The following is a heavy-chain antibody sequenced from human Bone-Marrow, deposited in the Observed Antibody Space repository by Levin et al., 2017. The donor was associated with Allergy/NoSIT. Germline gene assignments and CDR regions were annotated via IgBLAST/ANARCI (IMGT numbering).Heavy chain of an antibody. CDR2: ISYDGKVK. V-gene: IGHV3-30*04. J-gene: IGHJ4*02. Sequence: AGGSLRLSCVVSGFTFSSYPMHWVRQAPGKGLEWVTVISYDGKVKLYADSVKGRFTISRDDSKNTLYLQMNSLRPEDTALYYCARDLMRGAPDYFDYWGQGTLVTVSS. CDR1: GFTFSSYP. D-gene: IGHD2-15*01. CDR3: ARDLMRGAPDYFDY.